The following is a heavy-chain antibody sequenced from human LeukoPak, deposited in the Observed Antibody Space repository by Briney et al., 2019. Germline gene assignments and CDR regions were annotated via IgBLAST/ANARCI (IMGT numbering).Heavy chain of an antibody. D-gene: IGHD4-23*01. Sequence: SETLSLTCAVSGYSISSGYYWGWIRQPPGKGLEWIGSIYHSGSTYYNPSLKSRVTISVDTSKNQFSLKLSSVTAADTAVYYCARVDDYGGNSVGYWGQGTLVTVSS. CDR1: GYSISSGYY. CDR3: ARVDDYGGNSVGY. CDR2: IYHSGST. V-gene: IGHV4-38-2*01. J-gene: IGHJ4*02.